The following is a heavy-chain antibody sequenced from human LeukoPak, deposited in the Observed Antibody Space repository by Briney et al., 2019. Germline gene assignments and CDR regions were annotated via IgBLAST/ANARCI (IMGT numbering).Heavy chain of an antibody. V-gene: IGHV4-38-2*02. CDR1: GYSISSDYY. CDR2: IYHSGST. CDR3: ARGALLWFGDRMEYYFDY. J-gene: IGHJ4*02. D-gene: IGHD3-10*01. Sequence: PSETLSLTCTVSGYSISSDYYWGWIRQPPGKGLEWIGSIYHSGSTYYKPSLKSRVTISVDTSKNQFSLKLSSMTAADTAVYYCARGALLWFGDRMEYYFDYWGQGTLLTVSS.